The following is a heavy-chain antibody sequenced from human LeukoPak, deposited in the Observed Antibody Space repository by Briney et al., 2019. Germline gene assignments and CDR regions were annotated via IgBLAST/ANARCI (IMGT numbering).Heavy chain of an antibody. CDR3: AGADILTGKGIFDI. CDR1: GGSFSGYY. Sequence: PSQTLSLTCTVYGGSFSGYYWSWIRQPPGKGLEWIGEINHSGSTNYNPSLKSRVTISIDTSKNQFSLKLSSVTAAVTAVYYCAGADILTGKGIFDIWGQGTMVTVSS. J-gene: IGHJ3*02. D-gene: IGHD3-9*01. V-gene: IGHV4-34*01. CDR2: INHSGST.